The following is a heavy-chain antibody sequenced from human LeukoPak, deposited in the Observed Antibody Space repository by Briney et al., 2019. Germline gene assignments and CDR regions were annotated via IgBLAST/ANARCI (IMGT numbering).Heavy chain of an antibody. CDR1: GFTFSSNA. Sequence: GGSLRLSCAASGFTFSSNAMSWVRQAPGKGLEWVSVIYSGGSTYYADSVKGRFTISRDNAKNSLYLQMNSLRAEDTAMYYCARDPLTLYNYYMDVWGKGTTVTVSS. V-gene: IGHV3-66*01. CDR3: ARDPLTLYNYYMDV. CDR2: IYSGGST. J-gene: IGHJ6*03. D-gene: IGHD3-9*01.